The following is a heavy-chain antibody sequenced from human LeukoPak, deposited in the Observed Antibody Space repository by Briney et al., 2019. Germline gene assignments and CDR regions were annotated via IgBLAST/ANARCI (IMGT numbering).Heavy chain of an antibody. V-gene: IGHV1-46*04. CDR2: INPNGGST. J-gene: IGHJ4*02. CDR1: GYTFIIYY. CDR3: ARDGGSGSYYMKFDY. D-gene: IGHD3-10*01. Sequence: GASVKVSCKASGYTFIIYYMHWVRQAPGQGLEWMGIINPNGGSTSYAQKLQGRVTMTRDTSTSTFYMEMSSLRSEDTAVYYCARDGGSGSYYMKFDYWGQGTLVTVSS.